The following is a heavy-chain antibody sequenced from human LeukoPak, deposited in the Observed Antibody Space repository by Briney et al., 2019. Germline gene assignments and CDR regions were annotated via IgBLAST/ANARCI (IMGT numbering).Heavy chain of an antibody. V-gene: IGHV3-21*01. J-gene: IGHJ4*02. Sequence: PGGSLRLSCAASGFTFSSYSMNWVRQAPGKGLEWVSSISSSSSYLYYADSVKGRFTISRDNAKNSLYLQMNSLRAEDTAVYYCAREGRTMVRGVPDYWGQGTLVTVSS. CDR1: GFTFSSYS. D-gene: IGHD3-10*01. CDR2: ISSSSSYL. CDR3: AREGRTMVRGVPDY.